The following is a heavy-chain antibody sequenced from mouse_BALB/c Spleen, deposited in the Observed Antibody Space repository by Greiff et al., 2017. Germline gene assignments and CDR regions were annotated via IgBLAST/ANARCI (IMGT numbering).Heavy chain of an antibody. Sequence: EVKVEESGPGLVKPSQSLSLTCTVTGYSITSDYAWTWIRQFPGNKLEWMGYISYSGSTSYNPSLKSRISITRDTSKNQFFLQLNSVTTEDTATYYCARYDGYYYFDYWGQGTTLTVSS. D-gene: IGHD2-3*01. J-gene: IGHJ2*01. CDR2: ISYSGST. CDR1: GYSITSDYA. CDR3: ARYDGYYYFDY. V-gene: IGHV3-2*02.